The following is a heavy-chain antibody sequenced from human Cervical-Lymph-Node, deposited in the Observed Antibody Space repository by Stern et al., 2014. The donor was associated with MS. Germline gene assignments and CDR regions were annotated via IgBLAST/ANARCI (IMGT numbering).Heavy chain of an antibody. J-gene: IGHJ4*02. Sequence: VHLVESGAEVKKPGASVKISCKAPGYKSTNYYIHWMRQAPGHGPEWMGMINPSGDSTTYAQKFQGRVTMTRDTSTSTVYMELSRLRSEDAAVYYCASGRLGYWGQGTQVTVSS. CDR3: ASGRLGY. V-gene: IGHV1-46*01. CDR1: GYKSTNYY. CDR2: INPSGDST.